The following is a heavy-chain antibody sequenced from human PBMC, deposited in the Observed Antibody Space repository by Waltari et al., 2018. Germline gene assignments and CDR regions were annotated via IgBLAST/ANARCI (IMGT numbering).Heavy chain of an antibody. CDR2: ISGGGGA. J-gene: IGHJ5*02. CDR1: GFTFSSYT. V-gene: IGHV3-23*04. CDR3: ANLLS. Sequence: EVQLVESGGDLVQPGGSLRLSCAASGFTFSSYTLYWVRQAPGKGLEWVSAISGGGGAYYADSVKGRFTISRDNSRNTVFLQMNTPRVEDTAVYYCANLLSWGQGTTVAVSS. D-gene: IGHD3-3*01.